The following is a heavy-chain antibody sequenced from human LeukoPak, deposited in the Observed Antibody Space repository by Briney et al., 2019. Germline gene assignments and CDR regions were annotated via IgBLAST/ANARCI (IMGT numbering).Heavy chain of an antibody. V-gene: IGHV3-21*01. CDR2: ISSSSSYI. Sequence: GGSLRLSCAASGFTFSSYSMNWVRQAPGKGLEWVSSISSSSSYIYYADSVKGRFTISRDNAKNSLYLQMNSLRAEDTAVYYCARDQGPCGGDCGGSAFDIWGQGTMVTVSS. CDR3: ARDQGPCGGDCGGSAFDI. J-gene: IGHJ3*02. D-gene: IGHD2-21*02. CDR1: GFTFSSYS.